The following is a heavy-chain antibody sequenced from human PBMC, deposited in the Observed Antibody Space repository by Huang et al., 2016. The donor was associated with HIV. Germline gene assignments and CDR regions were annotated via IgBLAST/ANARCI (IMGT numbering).Heavy chain of an antibody. Sequence: VESGGRLVQPGGSIRLSCVGSTFRFCAYWMSWVRQFTGKVLEWVANIKQDESEKYYVDSVKGRFNISRDNAKKVLFLEMNNVRVEDTATYYCATKTAAMDIWGQGTTVTVS. CDR2: IKQDESEK. J-gene: IGHJ6*02. CDR1: TFRFCAYW. V-gene: IGHV3-7*01. CDR3: ATKTAAMDI. D-gene: IGHD1-7*01.